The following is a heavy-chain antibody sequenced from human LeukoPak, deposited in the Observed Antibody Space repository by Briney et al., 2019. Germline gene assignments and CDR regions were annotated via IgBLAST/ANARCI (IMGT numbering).Heavy chain of an antibody. CDR1: GDSISSNNYY. CDR3: ARRHYYGSGSYQNWFDP. Sequence: PSETLSLTCTVSGDSISSNNYYWGWIRQPPGKGLEWIGSIYYSGSTYYNRSLKSRVTISVDTSKNQFSLKLNSVTAADTAVYYCARRHYYGSGSYQNWFDPWGRGTLVTVSS. V-gene: IGHV4-39*01. J-gene: IGHJ5*02. CDR2: IYYSGST. D-gene: IGHD3-10*01.